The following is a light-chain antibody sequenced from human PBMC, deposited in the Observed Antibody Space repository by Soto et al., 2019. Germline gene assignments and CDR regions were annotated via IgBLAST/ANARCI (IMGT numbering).Light chain of an antibody. J-gene: IGKJ1*01. CDR2: GAS. V-gene: IGKV3-20*01. CDR1: QSVSSSN. CDR3: QQYGSSRST. Sequence: EIVLTQSPGTLSLSPGERATLSCRASQSVSSSNLAWYQQKPGQAPRLLIYGASSRATGSPDRFSGSGSGTDFTLTISRLEPEDFAVYYCQQYGSSRSTFGQGTKVEIK.